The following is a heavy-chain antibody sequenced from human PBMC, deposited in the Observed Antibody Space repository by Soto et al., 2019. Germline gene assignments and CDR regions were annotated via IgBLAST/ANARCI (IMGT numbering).Heavy chain of an antibody. CDR2: MNPNSGNT. Sequence: ASVKVSCKASGYTFTSYDINWVRQATGQGLEWMGWMNPNSGNTGFAQKFQGRVTLTRNTSISTAYMELSSLRSEDTAVYYCARDASIAVGGNWFDPWGQGTLVTVSS. CDR1: GYTFTSYD. V-gene: IGHV1-8*01. D-gene: IGHD2-15*01. J-gene: IGHJ5*02. CDR3: ARDASIAVGGNWFDP.